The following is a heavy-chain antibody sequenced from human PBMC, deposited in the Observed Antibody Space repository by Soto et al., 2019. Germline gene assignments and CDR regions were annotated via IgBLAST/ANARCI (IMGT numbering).Heavy chain of an antibody. V-gene: IGHV5-10-1*01. J-gene: IGHJ6*02. Sequence: GESLKLSCKGSGYSFTSYWISWVRQMPGKGLEWMGRIDPSDSYTNYSPSFQGHVTISADKSISTAYLQWSSLKASDTAMYYCARHVAARQYYYYGMDVWGQGTTVTVSS. D-gene: IGHD6-6*01. CDR3: ARHVAARQYYYYGMDV. CDR2: IDPSDSYT. CDR1: GYSFTSYW.